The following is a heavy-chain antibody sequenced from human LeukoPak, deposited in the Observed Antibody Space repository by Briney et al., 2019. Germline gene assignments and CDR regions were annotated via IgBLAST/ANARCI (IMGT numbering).Heavy chain of an antibody. CDR2: IIGNGDST. CDR1: GFTFSSYV. V-gene: IGHV3-23*01. CDR3: AKGSKGTYDY. J-gene: IGHJ4*02. Sequence: GGPLRLSCVASGFTFSSYVMTWVRQAPGKGLEWVSSIIGNGDSTYYADSVKGRFTISRDNSKNTLYLQMNSLRAEDTAIYYCAKGSKGTYDYWGQGTLVTVSS.